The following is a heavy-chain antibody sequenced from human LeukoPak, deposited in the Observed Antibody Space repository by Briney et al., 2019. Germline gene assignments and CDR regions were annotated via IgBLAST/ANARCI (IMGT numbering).Heavy chain of an antibody. CDR1: GGSISSSSYY. CDR2: IYYSGST. V-gene: IGHV4-61*01. Sequence: SETLSLTCTVSGGSISSSSYYWSWIRQPPGKGLEWIGYIYYSGSTNYNPSLKSRVTISVDTSKNQFSLKLSSVTAADTAVYYCARYWIPDNMVRGVINNYYYMDVWGKGTTVTISS. D-gene: IGHD3-10*01. CDR3: ARYWIPDNMVRGVINNYYYMDV. J-gene: IGHJ6*03.